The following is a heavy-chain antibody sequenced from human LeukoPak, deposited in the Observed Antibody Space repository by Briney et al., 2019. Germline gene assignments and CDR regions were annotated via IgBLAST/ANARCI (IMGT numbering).Heavy chain of an antibody. CDR3: ARGRAPARTVTVGATTYYFDY. CDR2: INPNSGGT. V-gene: IGHV1-2*04. CDR1: GYTFTSYA. J-gene: IGHJ4*02. D-gene: IGHD1-26*01. Sequence: ASVKVSCKASGYTFTSYAMHWVRQAPGQGLEWMGWINPNSGGTNYAQKFQGWVTMTRDTSISTAYMELSRLRSDDTAVYYCARGRAPARTVTVGATTYYFDYWGQGTLVTVSS.